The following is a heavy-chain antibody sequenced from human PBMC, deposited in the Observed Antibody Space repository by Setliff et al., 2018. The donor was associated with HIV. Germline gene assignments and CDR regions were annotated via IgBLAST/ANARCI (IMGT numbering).Heavy chain of an antibody. CDR1: GYTLTELS. V-gene: IGHV1-24*01. CDR3: ATDLKGSQSYYYGSGIYSGFDP. CDR2: FDPEDGET. Sequence: VASVKVSCKVSGYTLTELSMHWVRQAPGKGLGWMGGFDPEDGETIYAQKFQGRVTMTEDTSTDTAYMELSSLRTEDTAVYYCATDLKGSQSYYYGSGIYSGFDPWGQGTLVTVSS. D-gene: IGHD3-10*01. J-gene: IGHJ5*02.